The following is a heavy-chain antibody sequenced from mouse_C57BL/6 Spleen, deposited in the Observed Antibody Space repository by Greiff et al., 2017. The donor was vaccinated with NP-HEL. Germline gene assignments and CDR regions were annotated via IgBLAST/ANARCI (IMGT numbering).Heavy chain of an antibody. CDR1: GYTFTSYD. V-gene: IGHV1-85*01. CDR3: ARGGDGSSYGAMDY. D-gene: IGHD1-1*01. CDR2: IYPRAGST. J-gene: IGHJ4*01. Sequence: QVQLQQSGPELVNPGASVKLSCKASGYTFTSYDINWVKQRPGQGLEWIGWIYPRAGSTKYNEKFKGKATLTVDTSSSTAYMELHSLTSEDSAVYFCARGGDGSSYGAMDYWGQGTSVTVSS.